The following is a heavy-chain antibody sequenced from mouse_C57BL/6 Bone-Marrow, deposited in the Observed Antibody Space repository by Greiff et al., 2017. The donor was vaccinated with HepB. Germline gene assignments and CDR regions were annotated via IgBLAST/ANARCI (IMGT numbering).Heavy chain of an antibody. CDR1: GFTFSDYY. Sequence: EVMLVESGGGLVQPGGSLKLSCAASGFTFSDYYMYWVRQTPEKRLEWVAYISNGGGRTYYPDTVKGRFTISINNTKNTLYLQMSRLKSEDTAMYYCARHLYYYGSSYVNCFDYWGRGTTLTVSA. CDR3: ARHLYYYGSSYVNCFDY. D-gene: IGHD1-1*01. V-gene: IGHV5-12*01. CDR2: ISNGGGRT. J-gene: IGHJ2*01.